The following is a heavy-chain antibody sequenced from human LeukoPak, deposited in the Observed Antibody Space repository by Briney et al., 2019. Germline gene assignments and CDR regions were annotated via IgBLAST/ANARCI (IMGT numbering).Heavy chain of an antibody. D-gene: IGHD2-2*01. CDR2: IYYSGST. V-gene: IGHV4-59*08. J-gene: IGHJ6*02. CDR3: ARQRVDCSSTSCYAFYYYYGMDV. CDR1: GGSISSYN. Sequence: SETLSLTCTVSGGSISSYNWSWIRQPPGKGLEWIGFIYYSGSTNYNPSLKSRVTISVDTSKNQFSLKLSSVTAADTAVYYCARQRVDCSSTSCYAFYYYYGMDVWGQGTTVTVSS.